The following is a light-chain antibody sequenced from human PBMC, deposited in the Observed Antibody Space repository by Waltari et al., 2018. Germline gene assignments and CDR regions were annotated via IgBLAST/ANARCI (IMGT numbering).Light chain of an antibody. V-gene: IGKV1-39*01. CDR3: QQSYRTPPLT. Sequence: DIQMTQSPSSLHASEGDRVGITCRASQSISGYLNWYQQKPGKTPKVLIYATSSLQSGVPSRFSGSGSGTDFTLTITSLQPEDFATYYCQQSYRTPPLTFGGGTKVEIK. CDR1: QSISGY. CDR2: ATS. J-gene: IGKJ4*01.